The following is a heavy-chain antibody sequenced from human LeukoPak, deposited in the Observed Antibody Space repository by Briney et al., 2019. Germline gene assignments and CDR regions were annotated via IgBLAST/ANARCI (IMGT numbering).Heavy chain of an antibody. V-gene: IGHV3-9*01. D-gene: IGHD5-18*01. Sequence: PGRSLRLSCAASGFTFDDYAMHWVRQAPGKGLEWVSGISWNSGSIGYADSVKGRFTISRDNAKNSLYLQMNSLRAEDTALYYCAKERIGYSYGFDYWGQGTLVTVSS. CDR2: ISWNSGSI. CDR3: AKERIGYSYGFDY. J-gene: IGHJ4*02. CDR1: GFTFDDYA.